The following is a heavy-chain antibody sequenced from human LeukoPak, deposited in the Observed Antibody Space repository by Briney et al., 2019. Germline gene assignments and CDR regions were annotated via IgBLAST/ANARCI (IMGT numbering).Heavy chain of an antibody. J-gene: IGHJ3*02. CDR1: GFTFSSYG. CDR2: ISGSGGST. CDR3: ARDLGRDGYKDDAFDI. Sequence: GGSLRLSCAASGFTFSSYGMSWVRQAPGKGLEWVSAISGSGGSTYYADSVKGRFTISRDNSKNTLYLQMNSLRAEDTAVYYCARDLGRDGYKDDAFDIWGQGTMVTVSS. D-gene: IGHD5-24*01. V-gene: IGHV3-23*01.